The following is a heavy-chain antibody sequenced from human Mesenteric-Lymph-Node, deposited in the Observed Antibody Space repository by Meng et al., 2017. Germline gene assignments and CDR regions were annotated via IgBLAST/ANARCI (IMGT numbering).Heavy chain of an antibody. D-gene: IGHD2-2*02. J-gene: IGHJ4*02. CDR2: INHSGST. Sequence: SETLSLTCAVYGGSFSGYYWSWIRQPPGKGLEWIGEINHSGSTNYNPSLKSRVTISVDTSKNQFSLKLSSVTAADTAVYYCARVSAIDYYFDYWGQGTLVTVSS. V-gene: IGHV4-34*01. CDR1: GGSFSGYY. CDR3: ARVSAIDYYFDY.